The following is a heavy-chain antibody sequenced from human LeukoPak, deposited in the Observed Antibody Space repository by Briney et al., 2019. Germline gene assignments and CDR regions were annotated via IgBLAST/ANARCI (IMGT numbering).Heavy chain of an antibody. V-gene: IGHV3-53*01. CDR3: ARVNYRYYYYGMDV. Sequence: GGSLRLSCAASGFTVSSNYMSWVRQAPGKGLEWVSVIYSGGSTYYADSVKGRFTISRDNSKNTLYPQMNSLRAEDTAVHYCARVNYRYYYYGMDVWGQGTTVTVSS. CDR1: GFTVSSNY. D-gene: IGHD4-11*01. CDR2: IYSGGST. J-gene: IGHJ6*02.